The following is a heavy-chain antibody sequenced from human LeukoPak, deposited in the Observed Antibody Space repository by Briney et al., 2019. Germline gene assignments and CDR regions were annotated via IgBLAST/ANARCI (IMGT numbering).Heavy chain of an antibody. Sequence: KASETLSLTCTVSGGSISSGGYYWSWIRQHPVKGLEWIGYIYYSGSTYYNPSLKSRVTISVDTSKNQFSLKLSSVTAADTAVYYCARPHCSGGSCYSGSYWYFDLWGRGTLVTVSS. CDR3: ARPHCSGGSCYSGSYWYFDL. D-gene: IGHD2-15*01. CDR1: GGSISSGGYY. CDR2: IYYSGST. V-gene: IGHV4-31*03. J-gene: IGHJ2*01.